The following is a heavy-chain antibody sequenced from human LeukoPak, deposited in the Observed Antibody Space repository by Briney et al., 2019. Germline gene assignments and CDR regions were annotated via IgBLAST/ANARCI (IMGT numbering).Heavy chain of an antibody. CDR2: INPNSGGT. CDR3: ARATKLVGVFDY. J-gene: IGHJ4*02. D-gene: IGHD1-26*01. V-gene: IGHV1-2*06. Sequence: GASVKVSCKASGYTFTGHYMHWVRQAPGQGLERMGRINPNSGGTNYAQKFQGRVTMTRDTSISTAYMELSRLRSDDTAVYYCARATKLVGVFDYWGQGTLVTVSS. CDR1: GYTFTGHY.